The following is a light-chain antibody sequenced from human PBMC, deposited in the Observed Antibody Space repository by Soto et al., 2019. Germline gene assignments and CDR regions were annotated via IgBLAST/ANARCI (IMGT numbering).Light chain of an antibody. CDR1: SGSIASNY. Sequence: NFMLTQPHSVSESPGKTVTISCTGSSGSIASNYVQWFQQRPGSAPTTVIYEDNKRPSEVPDRFSGSIDSSSNSASLTISGLKTEDEADYYCQSYGDNNQVFGGGTKLTVL. CDR2: EDN. J-gene: IGLJ3*02. CDR3: QSYGDNNQV. V-gene: IGLV6-57*02.